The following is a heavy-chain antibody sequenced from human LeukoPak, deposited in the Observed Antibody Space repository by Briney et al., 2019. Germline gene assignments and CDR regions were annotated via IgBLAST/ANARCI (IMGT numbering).Heavy chain of an antibody. V-gene: IGHV1-2*02. CDR1: GYTFTGYY. CDR3: ARPYCNGGSCHDYFDY. J-gene: IGHJ4*02. CDR2: MNPYSGGT. Sequence: ASVKVSCKASGYTFTGYYMHWVRQAPGQGLEWMGWMNPYSGGTNYAQKFQGRVTMTRDTSISTAYMELRRLSSDGTAIYYCARPYCNGGSCHDYFDYWGQGTLVSVSS. D-gene: IGHD2-15*01.